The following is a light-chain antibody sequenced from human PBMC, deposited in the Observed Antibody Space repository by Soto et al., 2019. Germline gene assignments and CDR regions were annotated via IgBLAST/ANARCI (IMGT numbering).Light chain of an antibody. J-gene: IGKJ5*01. V-gene: IGKV1-33*01. Sequence: DIQMTQSPSSLSASVGDRVTITCQATQDISNYLNWYQQKPGKAPKPLIYDAFNLQTGVPSRFNGSGFATDFTFTISSLPPEDVATYFCQKYNSAPTFGQGTRLEIK. CDR2: DAF. CDR1: QDISNY. CDR3: QKYNSAPT.